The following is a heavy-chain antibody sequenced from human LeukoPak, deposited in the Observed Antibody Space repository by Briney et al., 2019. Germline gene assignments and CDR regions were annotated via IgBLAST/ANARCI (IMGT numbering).Heavy chain of an antibody. D-gene: IGHD6-6*01. CDR1: GYTFTGYY. CDR3: ARDFSYSSSRADWFDP. V-gene: IGHV1-2*02. CDR2: INPNSGRT. Sequence: ASVKVSCEASGYTFTGYYMHWVRQAPGQGLEWMGWINPNSGRTNYAQKFQGRVIMTGDTSISTAYMELSRLRSDDTAVYYCARDFSYSSSRADWFDPWGQGTLVTVSS. J-gene: IGHJ5*02.